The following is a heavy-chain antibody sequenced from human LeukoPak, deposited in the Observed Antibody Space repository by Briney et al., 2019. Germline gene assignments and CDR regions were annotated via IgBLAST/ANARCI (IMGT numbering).Heavy chain of an antibody. CDR1: GFTFSAYA. D-gene: IGHD4/OR15-4a*01. Sequence: GGSLRLSCAASGFTFSAYAMHWVRQAPGKGLEWVAIISYDGNIKYQADSVKGRFTISRDDSKNTLYLQMNSLRAEDTAVYYYARDRSANSRVYYFDYWGQGTLVTVSS. CDR2: ISYDGNIK. CDR3: ARDRSANSRVYYFDY. J-gene: IGHJ4*02. V-gene: IGHV3-30-3*01.